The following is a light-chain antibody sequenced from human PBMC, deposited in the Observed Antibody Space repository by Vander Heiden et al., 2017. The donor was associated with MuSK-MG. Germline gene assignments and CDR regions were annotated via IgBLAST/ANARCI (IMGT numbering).Light chain of an antibody. CDR1: QSISSY. V-gene: IGKV1-39*01. J-gene: IGKJ2*01. CDR2: AAS. Sequence: DIQLTQSPSSLSASVVDRVTIACRASQSISSYLNWYQQKPGKVPTRLNYAASTLRSGAPSRFSGSGSGTDFTLTIRSLQPEDFATYFCRQSYSTPYTFGQGTRLEIK. CDR3: RQSYSTPYT.